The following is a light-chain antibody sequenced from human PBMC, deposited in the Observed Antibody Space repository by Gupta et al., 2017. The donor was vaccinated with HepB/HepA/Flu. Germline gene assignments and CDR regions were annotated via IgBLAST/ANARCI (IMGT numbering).Light chain of an antibody. CDR3: CAVAGSGTVV. Sequence: SVLTQPASVSGSPGPSITISCTGTRSDIGSYSLVSWFQHHPGQAPKLIIYAVTKRPAGIAPRFSASKSGSTASLTISARQKEDAADYFCCAVAGSGTVVFGGGTKLTVL. CDR2: AVT. CDR1: RSDIGSYSL. J-gene: IGLJ3*02. V-gene: IGLV2-23*02.